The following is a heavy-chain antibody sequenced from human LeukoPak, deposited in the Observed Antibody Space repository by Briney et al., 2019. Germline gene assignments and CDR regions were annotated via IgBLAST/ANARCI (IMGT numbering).Heavy chain of an antibody. J-gene: IGHJ4*02. V-gene: IGHV3-7*01. CDR3: ARDFSWRQFDY. CDR1: GFTAGFTFSTSY. Sequence: PGGSLRLSCAASGFTAGFTFSTSYMTWVRQAPGMGLEWVAEIGPDGSGPVYVDSVKGRFTISRDNAKNSPYLQMNSLRVEETAVYYCARDFSWRQFDYWGLGTLVTVSS. CDR2: IGPDGSGP.